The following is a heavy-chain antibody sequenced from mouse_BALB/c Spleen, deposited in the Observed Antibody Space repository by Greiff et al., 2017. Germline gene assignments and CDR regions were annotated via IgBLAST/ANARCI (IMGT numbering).Heavy chain of an antibody. J-gene: IGHJ2*01. CDR1: GYAFTNYL. D-gene: IGHD2-2*01. CDR3: ARYYGYDRGYIDN. V-gene: IGHV1-54*01. CDR2: INPGSGGT. Sequence: VQLQQSGAELVRPGTSVKVSCKASGYAFTNYLIEWVKQRPGQGLEWIGVINPGSGGTNYNEKFKGQATLTADKSSSTAYMQLSSLTSDDSAVYICARYYGYDRGYIDNWGQGTTLTVSS.